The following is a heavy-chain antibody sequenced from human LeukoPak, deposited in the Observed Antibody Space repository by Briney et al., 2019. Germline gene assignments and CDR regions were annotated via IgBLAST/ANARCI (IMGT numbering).Heavy chain of an antibody. CDR2: IIPIFGTA. D-gene: IGHD3-22*01. CDR3: ARGGYYDSSSPFDY. Sequence: GASVKVSCKASGGTFSSYAVSWVRQAPGQGLEWMGRIIPIFGTANYAQKFQDRVTITTDESTSTAYMELSSLRSEDTAVYYCARGGYYDSSSPFDYWGQGTLVTVSS. CDR1: GGTFSSYA. J-gene: IGHJ4*02. V-gene: IGHV1-69*05.